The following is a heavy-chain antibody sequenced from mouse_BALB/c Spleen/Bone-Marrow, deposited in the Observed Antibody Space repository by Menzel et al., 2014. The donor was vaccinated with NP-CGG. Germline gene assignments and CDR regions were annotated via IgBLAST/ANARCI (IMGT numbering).Heavy chain of an antibody. CDR3: SRGGDY. J-gene: IGHJ2*01. CDR1: GYSFIGYF. CDR2: INPYNSDS. Sequence: VQLQQSGPEMVKPGASVKISCKASGYSFIGYFINWVMQSHGKSLEWIGRINPYNSDSAYNQKFRGKATLTVGKSSSTAHMELRSLSSEDSAVYYCSRGGDYWGQGTTLTVSS. V-gene: IGHV1-20*02.